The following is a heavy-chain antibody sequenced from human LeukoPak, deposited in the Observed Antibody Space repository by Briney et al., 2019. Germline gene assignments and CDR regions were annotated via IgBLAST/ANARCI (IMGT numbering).Heavy chain of an antibody. D-gene: IGHD6-6*01. V-gene: IGHV3-21*01. CDR1: GFTVSNYN. J-gene: IGHJ4*02. CDR3: ARDIGIAARPVFGY. Sequence: GGSLRLSCAASGFTVSNYNMYWVRQAPGKGLEWVSSISSSSSYIYYADSVKGRFTISRDNAKNSLYLQMNSLRAEDAAVYYCARDIGIAARPVFGYWGQGTLVTVSS. CDR2: ISSSSSYI.